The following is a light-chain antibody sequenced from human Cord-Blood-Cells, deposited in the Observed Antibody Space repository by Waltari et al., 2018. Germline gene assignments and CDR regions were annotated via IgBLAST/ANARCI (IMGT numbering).Light chain of an antibody. Sequence: QSVLTQPPSASGTPGQRVTISCSGSSSNIGSNYVYWYQQLPGTAPKLLIYRNNRRPSGAPDRFSGSKSGTSASLAISGLRSEDEADYYCAAWDDSLSGYVFGTGTKVTVL. CDR1: SSNIGSNY. V-gene: IGLV1-47*01. CDR2: RNN. J-gene: IGLJ1*01. CDR3: AAWDDSLSGYV.